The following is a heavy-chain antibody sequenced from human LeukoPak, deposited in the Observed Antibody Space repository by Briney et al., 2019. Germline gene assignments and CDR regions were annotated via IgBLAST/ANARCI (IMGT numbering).Heavy chain of an antibody. CDR2: IYYSKNT. Sequence: SETLSLTCTVSGGSISSSSAYWGWIRQPPGKGLEWIGSIYYSKNTYYNPSLKSRVTISADTSKNQFSLTLGSVSATDTAVYYCVSPRGFSYGYFDYWGQGTLVNGSS. CDR1: GGSISSSSAY. J-gene: IGHJ4*02. D-gene: IGHD5-18*01. CDR3: VSPRGFSYGYFDY. V-gene: IGHV4-39*01.